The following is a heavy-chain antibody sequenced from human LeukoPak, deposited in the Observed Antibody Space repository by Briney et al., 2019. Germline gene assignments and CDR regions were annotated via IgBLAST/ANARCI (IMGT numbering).Heavy chain of an antibody. V-gene: IGHV3-21*06. CDR1: GFTFSSYS. CDR3: ASRTSIVGSSPDY. Sequence: GGSLRLSCAASGFTFSSYSMNWVRQAPGKGLEWVSAISSSSSYIYYAESVKGRFTTSRDNAKNSLYLQMNSLRAEDTAVYYCASRTSIVGSSPDYWGQGTLVTVSS. D-gene: IGHD6-6*01. J-gene: IGHJ4*02. CDR2: ISSSSSYI.